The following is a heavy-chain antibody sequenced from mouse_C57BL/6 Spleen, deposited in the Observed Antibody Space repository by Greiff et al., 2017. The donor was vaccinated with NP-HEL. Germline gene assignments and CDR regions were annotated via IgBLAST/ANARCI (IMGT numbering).Heavy chain of an antibody. CDR3: ARDRGVRVGYFDV. V-gene: IGHV5-4*01. CDR2: ISDGGSYT. D-gene: IGHD1-1*01. CDR1: GFTFSSYA. Sequence: EVKLVESGGGLVKPGGSLKLSCAASGFTFSSYAMSWVRQTPEKRLEWVATISDGGSYTYYPDNVKGRFTISRDNAKNNLYLQMSHLKSEDTAMYYCARDRGVRVGYFDVWGTGTTVTVSS. J-gene: IGHJ1*03.